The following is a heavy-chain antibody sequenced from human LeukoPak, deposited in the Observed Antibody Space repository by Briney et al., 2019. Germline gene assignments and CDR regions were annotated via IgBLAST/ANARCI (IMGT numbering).Heavy chain of an antibody. J-gene: IGHJ3*02. D-gene: IGHD1-26*01. CDR2: ISSSSSYI. CDR3: ARVGGATGGRNAFDI. CDR1: GFTFSSYS. Sequence: GGSLRLSCAASGFTFSSYSMNWVRQAPGKWLEWVSSISSSSSYIYYADSVKGRFTISRDNAKNSLYLQMNSLRAEDTAVYYCARVGGATGGRNAFDIWGQGTMVTVSS. V-gene: IGHV3-21*01.